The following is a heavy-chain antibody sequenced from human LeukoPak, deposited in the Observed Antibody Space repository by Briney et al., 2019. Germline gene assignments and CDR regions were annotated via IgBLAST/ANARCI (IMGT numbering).Heavy chain of an antibody. CDR3: AKAMFGELLFEFLRPKPLKD. J-gene: IGHJ4*02. V-gene: IGHV3-30*04. CDR1: GFTFSGSA. Sequence: GGSLRLSCAASGFTFSGSAMHWVRQAPGKGLEWVAVISYDGSNKYYADSVKGRFTISRDNSKNTLYLQMNSLRAEDTAVYYCAKAMFGELLFEFLRPKPLKDWGQGTLVTVSS. CDR2: ISYDGSNK. D-gene: IGHD3-10*02.